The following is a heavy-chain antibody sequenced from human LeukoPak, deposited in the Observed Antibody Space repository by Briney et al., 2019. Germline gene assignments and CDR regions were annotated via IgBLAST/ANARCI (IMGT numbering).Heavy chain of an antibody. D-gene: IGHD3-16*01. V-gene: IGHV3-23*01. CDR3: AKDLEGGGY. Sequence: GGSLRLSCAASGFSISSYAMSWVRQAPGEGLEWVSAVSGSGGNTYYADSVKGRFTISRDNSKNTLYLQMNSLRAEDTAVYYCAKDLEGGGYWGQGTLVTVSS. CDR2: VSGSGGNT. CDR1: GFSISSYA. J-gene: IGHJ4*02.